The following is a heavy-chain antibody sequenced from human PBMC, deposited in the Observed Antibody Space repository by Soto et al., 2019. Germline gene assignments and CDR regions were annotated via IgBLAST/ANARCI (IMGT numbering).Heavy chain of an antibody. V-gene: IGHV3-23*01. CDR2: ISGGGGST. Sequence: EVQLLESGGGLVQPGGSLRLSCAASGFTFSNYAINWVRLAPGKGLEWVSGISGGGGSTYYADSVKGRFTIFRDTSKNTVFLQMNSLRADDTAVYYCAKGFIVVVTVLRPDDAFDVLGQGTMVTVSS. J-gene: IGHJ3*01. CDR1: GFTFSNYA. D-gene: IGHD2-21*02. CDR3: AKGFIVVVTVLRPDDAFDV.